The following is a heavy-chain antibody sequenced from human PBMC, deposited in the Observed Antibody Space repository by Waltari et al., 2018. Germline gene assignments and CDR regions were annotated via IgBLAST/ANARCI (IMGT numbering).Heavy chain of an antibody. CDR2: LSGSGGST. D-gene: IGHD2-15*01. J-gene: IGHJ4*02. V-gene: IGHV3-23*01. Sequence: EVQLLESGGGLVQPGGSLRLSCAASGFTFSSYAMSWVRQAPGKGLGGAAALSGSGGSTYYADSVKGRFTISRDNSKNTLYLQMNSLRAEDTAVYYCAKSPLPYCSGGSCYPLDYWGQGTLVTVSS. CDR3: AKSPLPYCSGGSCYPLDY. CDR1: GFTFSSYA.